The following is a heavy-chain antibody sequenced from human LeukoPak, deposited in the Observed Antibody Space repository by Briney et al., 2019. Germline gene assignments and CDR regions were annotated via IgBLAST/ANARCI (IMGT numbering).Heavy chain of an antibody. CDR3: ARDLLGSSLDAFDI. D-gene: IGHD3-10*01. CDR1: GFSFSDHY. Sequence: GGSLRLSCAASGFSFSDHYMDWVRQAPGKGLEWVGRSRNKANGYTTEYAASVKGRFTISRDDSKNSLYLQMNSLKTEDTAVYYCARDLLGSSLDAFDIWGQGTMVTVSS. V-gene: IGHV3-72*01. CDR2: SRNKANGYTT. J-gene: IGHJ3*02.